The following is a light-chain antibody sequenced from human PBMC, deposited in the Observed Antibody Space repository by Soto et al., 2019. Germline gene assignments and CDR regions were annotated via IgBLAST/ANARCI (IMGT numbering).Light chain of an antibody. CDR1: KDISNY. CDR3: QQYDKLPYT. J-gene: IGKJ2*01. CDR2: DAS. V-gene: IGKV1-33*01. Sequence: DIQMTQSPSYLSAYVGDRVTITCQASKDISNYLNWYQQKPGKAPKLLIYDASNVEKGVPSRFSGSGSGTDFTFTISSLQPEDIATYYCQQYDKLPYTFGQGTKLEIK.